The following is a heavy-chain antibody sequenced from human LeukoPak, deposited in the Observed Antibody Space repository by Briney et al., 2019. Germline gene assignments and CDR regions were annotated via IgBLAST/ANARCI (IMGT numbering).Heavy chain of an antibody. CDR2: IYPGDSDT. CDR3: ARRPYYYDSSGYYYKGAFDI. V-gene: IGHV5-51*01. CDR1: GYSFTSYW. J-gene: IGHJ3*02. Sequence: GESLKISCKGSGYSFTSYWIGWVRQMPGKGLEWMGIIYPGDSDTRYSPSFQGQVTISADKSISTAYLQWSSLKASDTAMYYCARRPYYYDSSGYYYKGAFDIWGQGTMVTVSS. D-gene: IGHD3-22*01.